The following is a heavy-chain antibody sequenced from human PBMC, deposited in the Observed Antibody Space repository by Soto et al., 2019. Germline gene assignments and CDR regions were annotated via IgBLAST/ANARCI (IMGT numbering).Heavy chain of an antibody. J-gene: IGHJ4*02. D-gene: IGHD3-10*01. V-gene: IGHV3-30*18. CDR2: ISHDGSKL. Sequence: QVQLVESGGGVVQPGRSLRLSCAASGFIFSSYGMHWVRQTPDKGLEWVALISHDGSKLYYADSVQGRFTISRDNSNKNTMYLQMNSLRTEDTAMYYCAKDRGRGSGTYYHYWGQGTLVTVSS. CDR1: GFIFSSYG. CDR3: AKDRGRGSGTYYHY.